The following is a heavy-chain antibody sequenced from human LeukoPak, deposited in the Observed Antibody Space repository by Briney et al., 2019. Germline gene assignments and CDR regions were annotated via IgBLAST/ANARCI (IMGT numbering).Heavy chain of an antibody. J-gene: IGHJ5*02. CDR1: GFTFSSYA. CDR2: ISGSGGRT. D-gene: IGHD5-24*01. V-gene: IGHV3-23*01. CDR3: AKADGYNPNWFDP. Sequence: GGSLRLSCAASGFTFSSYAMSWVRQAPGKGLEWVSAISGSGGRTYYADSVKGRFTISRDNSKNTLYLQMNSQRAEDTAVYYCAKADGYNPNWFDPWGQGTLVTVSS.